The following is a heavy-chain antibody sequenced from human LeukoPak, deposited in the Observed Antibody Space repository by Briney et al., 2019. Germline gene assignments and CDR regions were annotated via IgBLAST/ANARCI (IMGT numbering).Heavy chain of an antibody. D-gene: IGHD6-13*01. CDR2: ISYDGNNK. V-gene: IGHV3-30*03. Sequence: PGGSLRLSCAASGFIFSAFGIHWVRQAPGKGLEWVALISYDGNNKYYADSVKGRFTISRDDSTNTVYLDMYDLRAEDTAVYLCARGIAAAGTYYWGQGTLVTVSS. CDR3: ARGIAAAGTYY. CDR1: GFIFSAFG. J-gene: IGHJ4*02.